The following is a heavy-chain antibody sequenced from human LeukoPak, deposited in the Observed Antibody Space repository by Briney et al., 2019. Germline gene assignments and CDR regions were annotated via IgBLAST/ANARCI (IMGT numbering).Heavy chain of an antibody. J-gene: IGHJ6*04. V-gene: IGHV4-59*01. CDR2: IYYSGST. CDR3: ARARSSVLMDV. Sequence: SETLSLTCTVSGDSISTYYWSWIRQPPGKGLEWIGYIYYSGSTNYNPSLESRVTISVDTSKNQFSLKLSSVTAADTAVYYCARARSSVLMDVWGKGTTVTVSS. CDR1: GDSISTYY. D-gene: IGHD6-19*01.